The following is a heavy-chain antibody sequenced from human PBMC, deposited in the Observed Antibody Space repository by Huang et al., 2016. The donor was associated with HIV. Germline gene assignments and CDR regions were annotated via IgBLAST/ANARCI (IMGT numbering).Heavy chain of an antibody. J-gene: IGHJ4*02. D-gene: IGHD6-13*01. CDR2: ISYDAKTK. Sequence: QVQLVESGGGVVQPGRSLRISCAVSGFTFSSYGMHWVRQAPGKGLEWVAVISYDAKTKYYADSVKGRFSISRDNSKTTVYLQLNSLRLEDTAVYYCAKGGSAAAVLDFWGQGTLVTVSS. CDR1: GFTFSSYG. CDR3: AKGGSAAAVLDF. V-gene: IGHV3-30*18.